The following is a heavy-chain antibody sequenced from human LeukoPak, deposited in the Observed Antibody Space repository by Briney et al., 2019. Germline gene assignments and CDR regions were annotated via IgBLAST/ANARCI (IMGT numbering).Heavy chain of an antibody. Sequence: GGSLRLSCAASGFTFSSYAMSWVRQAPGKGLEWVAVISYDGSNKYYADSVKGRFTISRDNSKNTLYLQMNSLRAEDTAVYYCAKGATMIVVEGIFDYWGQGTLVTVSS. CDR2: ISYDGSNK. CDR3: AKGATMIVVEGIFDY. V-gene: IGHV3-30*18. J-gene: IGHJ4*02. D-gene: IGHD3-22*01. CDR1: GFTFSSYA.